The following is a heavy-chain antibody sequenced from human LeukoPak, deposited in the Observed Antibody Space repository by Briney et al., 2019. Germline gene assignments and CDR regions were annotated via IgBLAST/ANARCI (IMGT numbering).Heavy chain of an antibody. Sequence: GGSLRLSCAASGLTFSRYWMSWVRQAPGKGLEWVANIKQDGSEKYYVDSVKGRFTISRDNAKNSLHLQMNSLRAEDTAVYYCARLATGTVDYWGQGTLVTVSS. V-gene: IGHV3-7*05. CDR2: IKQDGSEK. J-gene: IGHJ4*02. D-gene: IGHD1-7*01. CDR3: ARLATGTVDY. CDR1: GLTFSRYW.